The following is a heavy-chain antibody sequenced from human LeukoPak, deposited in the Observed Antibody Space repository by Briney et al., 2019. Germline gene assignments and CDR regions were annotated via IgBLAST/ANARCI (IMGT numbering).Heavy chain of an antibody. V-gene: IGHV3-15*01. CDR3: TTRYNWNNGVTFDY. Sequence: NPGGSLRLSCAASGSTFSNAWMSWVRQAPGKGLEWVGRIKSKTDGGTTDYAAPVKGRFTTSRDDSKNTLYLQMNSLETEDTAVYYCTTRYNWNNGVTFDYWGQGTLVTVSS. D-gene: IGHD1/OR15-1a*01. J-gene: IGHJ4*02. CDR1: GSTFSNAW. CDR2: IKSKTDGGTT.